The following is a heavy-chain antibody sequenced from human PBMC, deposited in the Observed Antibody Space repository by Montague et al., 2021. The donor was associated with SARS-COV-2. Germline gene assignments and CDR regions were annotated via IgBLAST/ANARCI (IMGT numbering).Heavy chain of an antibody. D-gene: IGHD2-21*02. CDR1: GGSISSYY. CDR2: IYNNGST. V-gene: IGHV4-59*01. CDR3: ARGGGDSADYYYYAMDV. J-gene: IGHJ6*02. Sequence: SETLSLTCTVSGGSISSYYWSWIWQPPGKGLQWIGYIYNNGSTNCNTSLRSRVTLSIDTSKNQFSLKLTSVTAADTAVYYCARGGGDSADYYYYAMDVWGQGTTVTVSS.